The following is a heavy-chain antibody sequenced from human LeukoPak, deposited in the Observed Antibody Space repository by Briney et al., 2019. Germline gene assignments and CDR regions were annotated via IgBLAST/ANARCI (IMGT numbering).Heavy chain of an antibody. D-gene: IGHD4-17*01. CDR1: GFTFSSYS. CDR3: ARVGLRGPFDY. Sequence: GGSLRLSCAASGFTFSSYSMNWVRQAPGKGLEWVSSISSSSSYIYYADSVKGRFTISRDNAKTSLYLQMNSLRAEDTAVYYCARVGLRGPFDYWGQGTLVTVSS. V-gene: IGHV3-21*01. CDR2: ISSSSSYI. J-gene: IGHJ4*02.